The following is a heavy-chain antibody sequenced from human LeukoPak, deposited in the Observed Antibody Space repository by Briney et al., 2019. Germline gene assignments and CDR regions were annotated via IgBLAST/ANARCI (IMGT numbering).Heavy chain of an antibody. CDR3: AGGSGYYYETMDL. V-gene: IGHV3-64*01. J-gene: IGHJ6*02. CDR1: GFTFSRYG. D-gene: IGHD3-22*01. Sequence: PGGSLRLSCAASGFTFSRYGMHWVRQAPGKGLEYVSTISSNGGSTYYGSSVKGRFTISRDNSKNTLYLQMGSLRAEDMAVYYCAGGSGYYYETMDLWGQGTTVTVSS. CDR2: ISSNGGST.